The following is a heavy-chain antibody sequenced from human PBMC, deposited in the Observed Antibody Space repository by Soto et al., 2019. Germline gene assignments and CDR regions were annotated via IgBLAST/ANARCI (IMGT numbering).Heavy chain of an antibody. CDR1: GYTFTSYG. D-gene: IGHD2-2*01. V-gene: IGHV1-18*01. CDR3: ARDCSSTSCPSPESFDY. Sequence: ASVKVSCKASGYTFTSYGINWVRQAPGQGLEWMGWISAYNGNTNYARKLQGRVTMTTDTSTSTAYMELRSLRSDDTAVYYCARDCSSTSCPSPESFDYWGQGTLVTVSS. CDR2: ISAYNGNT. J-gene: IGHJ4*02.